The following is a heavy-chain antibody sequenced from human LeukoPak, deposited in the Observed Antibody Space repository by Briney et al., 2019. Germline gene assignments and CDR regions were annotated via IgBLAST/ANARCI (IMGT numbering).Heavy chain of an antibody. CDR2: IYPGDSDT. CDR3: ARQLGSSGDFDY. J-gene: IGHJ4*02. V-gene: IGHV5-51*01. Sequence: GESLKISCKGSGYSFTSYWIAWVRQMPGKGLEWMGIIYPGDSDTRYSPSFQGQVTISADKSITTAYLQWSSLKASDTAMYYCARQLGSSGDFDYWGREPWSPSPQ. CDR1: GYSFTSYW. D-gene: IGHD2-15*01.